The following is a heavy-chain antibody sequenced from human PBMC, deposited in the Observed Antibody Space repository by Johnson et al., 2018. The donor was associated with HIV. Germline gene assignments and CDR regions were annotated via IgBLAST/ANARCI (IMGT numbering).Heavy chain of an antibody. V-gene: IGHV3-23*04. D-gene: IGHD6-6*01. CDR2: VSGRGGST. Sequence: VYLVESGGGLVQPGGSLRLSCGASGFTFSNYAMSWVRQALGKGLEWVSGVSGRGGSTYYADSVKGRFTISRDNAKNTLYLQMNSLRAEDTAVYYCAREGIAARLAAFDIWGQGTMVTVSS. CDR1: GFTFSNYA. CDR3: AREGIAARLAAFDI. J-gene: IGHJ3*02.